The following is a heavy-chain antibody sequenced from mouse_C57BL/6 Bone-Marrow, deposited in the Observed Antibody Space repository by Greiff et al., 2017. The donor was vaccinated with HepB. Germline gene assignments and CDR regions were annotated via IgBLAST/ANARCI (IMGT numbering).Heavy chain of an antibody. CDR2: IDPSDSYT. CDR1: GYTFTSYW. D-gene: IGHD2-3*01. CDR3: ARREGYIVYDVYQGGFAY. J-gene: IGHJ3*01. V-gene: IGHV1-59*01. Sequence: QVQLQQPGAELVRPGTSVKLSCKASGYTFTSYWMHWVKQRPGQGLEWIGVIDPSDSYTNYNQKFKGKATLTVDTSSSTAYMQLSSLTSEDSAVYYCARREGYIVYDVYQGGFAYWGQGTLVTVSA.